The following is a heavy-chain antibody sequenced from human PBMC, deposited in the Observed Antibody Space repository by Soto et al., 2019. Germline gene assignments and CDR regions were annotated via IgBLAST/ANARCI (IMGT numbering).Heavy chain of an antibody. CDR3: ARGGGYSGYDFDP. D-gene: IGHD5-12*01. CDR2: IKQDGSEK. Sequence: GGSLRLSCAASGFTFSSYWMSWVRQAPGKGLEWVANIKQDGSEKYYVDSVKGRFTISRDNAKNSLYLQMNSLRAEDTAVYYCARGGGYSGYDFDPWGQGTLVTVSS. CDR1: GFTFSSYW. V-gene: IGHV3-7*04. J-gene: IGHJ5*02.